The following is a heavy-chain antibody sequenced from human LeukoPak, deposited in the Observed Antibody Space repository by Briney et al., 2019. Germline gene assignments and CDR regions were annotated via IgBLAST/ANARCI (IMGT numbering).Heavy chain of an antibody. CDR3: ARFATTVTNYFDY. Sequence: GESLKISCKGSGYRFTSYWIGWVRPMPGKGLEWMGIIYPGDSDTRYSPSFQGQVTISADKSISTAYLQWSSLKASDTAMYYCARFATTVTNYFDYWGQGTLVTVSS. CDR1: GYRFTSYW. D-gene: IGHD4-17*01. J-gene: IGHJ4*02. CDR2: IYPGDSDT. V-gene: IGHV5-51*01.